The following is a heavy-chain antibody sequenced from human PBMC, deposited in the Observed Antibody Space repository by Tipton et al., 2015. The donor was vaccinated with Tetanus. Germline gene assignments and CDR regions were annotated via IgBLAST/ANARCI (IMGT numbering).Heavy chain of an antibody. D-gene: IGHD2-2*02. Sequence: GSLRLSCAASGFDFRIYSMHWVRQAPGKGLEWLSYIIGSGKSMHYADSVKGRFTISKDNAANSLYLQMSSLRDEDTAVYYCARDAGYRRNYFDFWGQGTLVTVSS. CDR2: IIGSGKSM. V-gene: IGHV3-48*02. CDR1: GFDFRIYS. CDR3: ARDAGYRRNYFDF. J-gene: IGHJ4*02.